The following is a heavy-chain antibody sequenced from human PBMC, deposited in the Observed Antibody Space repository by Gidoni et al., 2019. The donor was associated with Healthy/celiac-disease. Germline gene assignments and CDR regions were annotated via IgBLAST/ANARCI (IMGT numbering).Heavy chain of an antibody. J-gene: IGHJ6*03. D-gene: IGHD6-13*01. CDR2: ISSRSRTI. CDR1: GFTFSSYS. CDR3: ARSSYSSSWYDHEYYYYYMDV. Sequence: EVQLVESGGGLVQPGGSLRLSCAASGFTFSSYSMNWVRQAPGKGREWVSDISSRSRTIYYADSVKGRFTISRDNAKNSLYLQMNSLRDEDTAVYYCARSSYSSSWYDHEYYYYYMDVWGKGTTVTVSS. V-gene: IGHV3-48*02.